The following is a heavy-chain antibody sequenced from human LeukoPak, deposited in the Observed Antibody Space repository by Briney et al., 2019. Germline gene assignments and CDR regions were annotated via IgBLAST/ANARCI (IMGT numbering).Heavy chain of an antibody. CDR1: GASMSNSF. CDR2: IYSSGRT. CDR3: ARAPAGCGGTCSFDH. Sequence: SETLSLTCGVSGASMSNSFWSWIRQPAGKGLEWIGRIYSSGRTNLNPSLKSRVTLAIDTSKNQFSLELTSVTAADTALYYCARAPAGCGGTCSFDHWGQGSLVTVPS. J-gene: IGHJ4*02. D-gene: IGHD2-15*01. V-gene: IGHV4-4*07.